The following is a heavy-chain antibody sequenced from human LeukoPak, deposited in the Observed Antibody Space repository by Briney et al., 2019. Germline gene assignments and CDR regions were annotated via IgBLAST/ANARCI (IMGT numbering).Heavy chain of an antibody. CDR2: ISASSVYI. V-gene: IGHV3-21*01. CDR3: ARTYDSSGYYSFWFDP. Sequence: PGGSLRLSCTASGFTFSSYTMNWVRQAPGKGLEWVSSISASSVYIYQADSGKGRFNISRDNAKNSLYLQMNSLRADDTAVYYCARTYDSSGYYSFWFDPRGQGTLVTVSS. J-gene: IGHJ5*02. CDR1: GFTFSSYT. D-gene: IGHD3-22*01.